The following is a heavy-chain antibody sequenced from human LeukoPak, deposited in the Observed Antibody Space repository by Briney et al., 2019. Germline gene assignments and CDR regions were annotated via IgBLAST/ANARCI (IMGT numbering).Heavy chain of an antibody. Sequence: PSETLSLTCAVSGSSISSYYWSWIRQPPGKGLEWIGYIYTSGSTNYNPSLKSRVTISVDTSKNQFSLKLSTVTAADTAVYYCARRGSSWYEDNYYYYMDVLGKGTTVTVSS. V-gene: IGHV4-4*09. CDR3: ARRGSSWYEDNYYYYMDV. CDR2: IYTSGST. D-gene: IGHD6-13*01. J-gene: IGHJ6*03. CDR1: GSSISSYY.